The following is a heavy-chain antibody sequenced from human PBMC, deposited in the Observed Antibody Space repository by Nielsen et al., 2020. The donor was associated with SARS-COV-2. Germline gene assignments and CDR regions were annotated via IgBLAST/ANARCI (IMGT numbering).Heavy chain of an antibody. CDR1: GFTFSSYW. J-gene: IGHJ6*02. Sequence: GESLKISCAASGFTFSSYWMSWVRQAPGKGLEWVANIKQDGSEKYYVDSVKGRFTISRDNAKNSLYLQMNSLGAGDTALYYCARAKPNYYYYGMDVWGQGTTVIVSS. CDR2: IKQDGSEK. CDR3: ARAKPNYYYYGMDV. D-gene: IGHD4/OR15-4a*01. V-gene: IGHV3-7*02.